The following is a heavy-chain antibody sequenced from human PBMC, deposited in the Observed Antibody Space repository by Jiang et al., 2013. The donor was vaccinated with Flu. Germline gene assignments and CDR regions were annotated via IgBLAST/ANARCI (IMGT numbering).Heavy chain of an antibody. D-gene: IGHD1-1*01. J-gene: IGHJ4*02. Sequence: QLVESGGGVVQPGRSLRLSCAASGFTFSSYAMHWVRQAPGKGLEWVAVISYDGSNKYYADSVKGRFTISRDNSKNTLYLQMNSLRAEDTAVYYCASPGGAYWGQGTLVTVSS. CDR2: ISYDGSNK. CDR1: GFTFSSYA. V-gene: IGHV3-30*01. CDR3: ASPGGAY.